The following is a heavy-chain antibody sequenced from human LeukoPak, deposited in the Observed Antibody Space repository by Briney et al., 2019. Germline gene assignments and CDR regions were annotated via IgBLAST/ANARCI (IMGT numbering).Heavy chain of an antibody. D-gene: IGHD3-9*01. J-gene: IGHJ6*03. Sequence: ASVKVSCKASGYTFTSYYMHWVRQAPGQGLERMGIINPSGGSTSYAQKFQGRVTMTRDMSTSTVYMELSSLRSEDTAVYYCARDGIDILTGYYMDVWGKGTTVTVSS. V-gene: IGHV1-46*01. CDR2: INPSGGST. CDR1: GYTFTSYY. CDR3: ARDGIDILTGYYMDV.